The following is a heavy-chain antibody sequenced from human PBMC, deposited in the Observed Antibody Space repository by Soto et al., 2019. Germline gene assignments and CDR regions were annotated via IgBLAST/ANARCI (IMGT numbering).Heavy chain of an antibody. D-gene: IGHD3-10*01. CDR2: ISGTGGNT. CDR1: GFTFSSYA. CDR3: AKLPDVNYYWYFDY. J-gene: IGHJ4*02. V-gene: IGHV3-23*01. Sequence: EVQLLESGGGLVQPGGSLRLSCAASGFTFSSYAMSWVRQAPAKGLEWVSGISGTGGNTFHADSVKGRFTISRDNSKNTLYLQMNSLRAEDTAVYYCAKLPDVNYYWYFDYWGQGSLVTVSS.